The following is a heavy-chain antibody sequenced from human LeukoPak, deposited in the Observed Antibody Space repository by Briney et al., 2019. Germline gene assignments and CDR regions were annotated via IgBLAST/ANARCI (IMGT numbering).Heavy chain of an antibody. CDR1: GFTFSSYW. CDR2: INSDGSST. CDR3: ASVLGYDFWSGYYNYFDY. J-gene: IGHJ4*02. V-gene: IGHV3-74*01. Sequence: GGSLRLSCAASGFTFSSYWMHWVRQAPGKGLVWVSRINSDGSSTSYADSVKGRFTVSRDNSKNMLYLQMNSLRAEDPAVYYCASVLGYDFWSGYYNYFDYWGQGTLVTVSS. D-gene: IGHD3-3*01.